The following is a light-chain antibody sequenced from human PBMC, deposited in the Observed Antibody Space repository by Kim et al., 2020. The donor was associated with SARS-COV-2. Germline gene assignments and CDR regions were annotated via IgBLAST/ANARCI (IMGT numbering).Light chain of an antibody. CDR2: AAS. J-gene: IGKJ1*01. Sequence: GDRVTITCRASQGIGNSIAWYQQKPGKVPKLLIFAASTLQSGVPSRFSGSGSGTDFTLSISSLQPEDVATYYCQKYNSAPRTFGQGTKVDI. V-gene: IGKV1-27*01. CDR1: QGIGNS. CDR3: QKYNSAPRT.